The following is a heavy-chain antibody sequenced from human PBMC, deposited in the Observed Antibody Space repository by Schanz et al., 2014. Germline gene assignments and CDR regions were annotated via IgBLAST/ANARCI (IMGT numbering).Heavy chain of an antibody. CDR2: IYSGDNT. D-gene: IGHD3-10*01. J-gene: IGHJ4*02. CDR1: GFTVTSYY. V-gene: IGHV3-53*01. CDR3: AKSALWGSGVYYASQIDY. Sequence: EMQLVESGGGLIQPGGSLRLSCAASGFTVTSYYMSWVRQAPGKGLEWVSVIYSGDNTYYADSVKGRFTISRDNSKNTVYLQMNSLRAEDTAVYYCAKSALWGSGVYYASQIDYWGQGALVTVSS.